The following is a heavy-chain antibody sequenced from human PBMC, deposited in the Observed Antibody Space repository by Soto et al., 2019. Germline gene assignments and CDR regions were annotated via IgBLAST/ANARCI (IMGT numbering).Heavy chain of an antibody. CDR1: GLTVSSNY. CDR2: IYNDGNT. J-gene: IGHJ6*02. Sequence: GGSLRLSCAASGLTVSSNYMSWVRQAPGKGLEWVSVIYNDGNTYYADSVKGRFTISRDTSKNTLYLQMDSLGAEDTAVYYCVRPLPSGRNYGMDVWGQGTTVTVSS. CDR3: VRPLPSGRNYGMDV. V-gene: IGHV3-53*01. D-gene: IGHD3-10*01.